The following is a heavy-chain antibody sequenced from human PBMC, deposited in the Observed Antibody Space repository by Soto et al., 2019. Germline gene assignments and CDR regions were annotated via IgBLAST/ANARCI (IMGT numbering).Heavy chain of an antibody. CDR2: IRSKANSYAT. J-gene: IGHJ2*01. CDR3: TRHAYCGGDCRPNHWYFDL. V-gene: IGHV3-73*02. Sequence: EVQLVESGGGLVQPGGSLKLSCAASGFTFSGSAMHWVRQASGKGLEWVGRIRSKANSYATAYAASVKGRFTISRDDSKNTAYLQMNSLKTEDTAVYYCTRHAYCGGDCRPNHWYFDLWGRGTLVTVSS. D-gene: IGHD2-21*02. CDR1: GFTFSGSA.